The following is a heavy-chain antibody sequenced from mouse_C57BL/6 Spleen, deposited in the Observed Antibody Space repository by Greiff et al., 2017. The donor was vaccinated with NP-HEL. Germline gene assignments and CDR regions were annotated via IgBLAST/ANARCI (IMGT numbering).Heavy chain of an antibody. CDR3: ARCYGSPWYFDV. CDR2: IYPGDGDT. J-gene: IGHJ1*03. CDR1: GYAFSSYW. D-gene: IGHD1-1*01. Sequence: QVHVKQSGAELVKPGASVKISCKASGYAFSSYWMNWVKQRPGKGLEWIGQIYPGDGDTNYNGKFKGKATLTADKSSSTAYMQLSSLTSEDSAVYFCARCYGSPWYFDVWGTGTTVTVSS. V-gene: IGHV1-80*01.